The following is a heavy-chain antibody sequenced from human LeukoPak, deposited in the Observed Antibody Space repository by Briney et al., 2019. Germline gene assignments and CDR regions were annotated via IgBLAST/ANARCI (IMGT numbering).Heavy chain of an antibody. CDR2: IYYSGST. CDR3: ARGPPPDFDY. J-gene: IGHJ4*02. Sequence: SETLSLTCTVSGGSISSINYYWGWIRQPPGKGLEWIGSIYYSGSTNYNPSLKSRVTLSVDTSKNQFSLKLSSVTAADTAVYYCARGPPPDFDYWGRGTLVTVSS. V-gene: IGHV4-39*07. CDR1: GGSISSINYY.